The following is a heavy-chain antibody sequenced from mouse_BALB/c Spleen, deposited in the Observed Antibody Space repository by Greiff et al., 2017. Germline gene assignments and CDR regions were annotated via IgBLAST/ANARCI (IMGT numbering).Heavy chain of an antibody. CDR2: ISSGSSTI. Sequence: EVNLVESGGGLVQPGGSRKLSCAASGFTFSSFGMHWVRQAPEKGLEWVAYISSGSSTIYYADTVKGRFTISRDNPKNTLFLQMTSLRSEDTAMYYCARSYYGSSYDYAMDYWGQGTSVTVSS. CDR1: GFTFSSFG. CDR3: ARSYYGSSYDYAMDY. V-gene: IGHV5-17*02. J-gene: IGHJ4*01. D-gene: IGHD1-1*01.